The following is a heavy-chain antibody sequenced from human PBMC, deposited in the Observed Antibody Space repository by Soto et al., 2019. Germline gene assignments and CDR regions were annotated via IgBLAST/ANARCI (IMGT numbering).Heavy chain of an antibody. V-gene: IGHV1-69*12. CDR1: GGTFSTYA. CDR2: IIPMFGTA. J-gene: IGHJ4*02. D-gene: IGHD5-12*01. Sequence: QVQLVQSGAEVKKPESSVKVSCKAPGGTFSTYAISWVRQAPGPGLEWLGGIIPMFGTANYAQRFQDRVTITADESTNTVYMELSSLRSEDTAVYFCASGIQLWLRRINNGYSGWGQGTLVTVSS. CDR3: ASGIQLWLRRINNGYSG.